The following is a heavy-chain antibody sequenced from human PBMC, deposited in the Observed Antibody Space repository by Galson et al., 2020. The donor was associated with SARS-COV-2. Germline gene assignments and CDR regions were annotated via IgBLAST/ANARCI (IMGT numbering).Heavy chain of an antibody. CDR2: IFANGGT. CDR1: CGSISSCSYY. J-gene: IGHJ4*02. Sequence: SETLSLTCTVSCGSISSCSYYWSWIRQPAGKGLECIGRIFANGGTNYNPSLKSRVAISVDTSKNQFSLNLKSVTGADTTVYYCARESRVDLYFDYWGQGALVTVSS. D-gene: IGHD2-15*01. CDR3: ARESRVDLYFDY. V-gene: IGHV4-61*02.